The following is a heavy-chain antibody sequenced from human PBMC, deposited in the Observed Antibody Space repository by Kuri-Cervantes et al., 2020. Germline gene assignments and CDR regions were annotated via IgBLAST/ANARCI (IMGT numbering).Heavy chain of an antibody. CDR3: ARDCIRITMVRGVLPYGMDV. CDR1: GGSISSYY. J-gene: IGHJ6*02. V-gene: IGHV4-59*12. Sequence: SETLSLTCTVSGGSISSYYWSWIRQPPGKGLEWIGEINHSGSTNYNPSLKSRVTISVDTSKNQFSLKLSSVTAADTAVYYCARDCIRITMVRGVLPYGMDVWGQGTTVTVSS. D-gene: IGHD3-10*01. CDR2: INHSGST.